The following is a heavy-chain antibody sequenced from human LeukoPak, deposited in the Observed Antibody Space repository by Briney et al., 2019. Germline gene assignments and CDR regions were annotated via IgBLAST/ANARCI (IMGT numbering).Heavy chain of an antibody. J-gene: IGHJ4*02. Sequence: GESLKISCRGSGYSFTSHWIGWVRQMPGKGLEWMGIIYPGDFDTRYSPSFQGQVTISADKSTSTAYLQWSSLKASDTAMHYCARHYGSGRYDYWGQGTLVTVSS. CDR1: GYSFTSHW. CDR2: IYPGDFDT. CDR3: ARHYGSGRYDY. D-gene: IGHD3-10*01. V-gene: IGHV5-51*01.